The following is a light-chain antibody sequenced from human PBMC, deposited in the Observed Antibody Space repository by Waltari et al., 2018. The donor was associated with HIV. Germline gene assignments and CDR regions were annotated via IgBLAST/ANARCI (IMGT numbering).Light chain of an antibody. V-gene: IGKV1-27*01. CDR3: QQSWT. CDR1: QVISNY. CDR2: AAS. J-gene: IGKJ1*01. Sequence: DIQLTQSPSSLSASVGATITITCRASQVISNYVAWYHQKPGRVPKLLIYAASTVQSGVPSRFTGSASGTDFSLAISSLQPEDVGTYYCQQSWTFGPGTKVEIK.